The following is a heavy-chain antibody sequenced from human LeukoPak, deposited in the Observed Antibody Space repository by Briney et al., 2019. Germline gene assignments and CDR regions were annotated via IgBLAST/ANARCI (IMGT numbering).Heavy chain of an antibody. J-gene: IGHJ6*03. CDR3: ANVAKGRYFFHYMDV. V-gene: IGHV1-18*01. Sequence: ASVKVSCKASGHSSNTFGITWVRQAPGQGLEWIGWISPYNSRRKYADKFQGRVTMTTDTSTTTSYMELRSLRSDDTAVYFCANVAKGRYFFHYMDVWGKGTTVTVS. D-gene: IGHD2-15*01. CDR2: ISPYNSRR. CDR1: GHSSNTFG.